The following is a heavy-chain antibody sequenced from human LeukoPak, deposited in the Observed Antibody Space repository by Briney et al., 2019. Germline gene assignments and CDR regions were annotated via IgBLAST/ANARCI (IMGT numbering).Heavy chain of an antibody. J-gene: IGHJ4*02. Sequence: PGGSLILSCAPSVLTFSTYGMSCVRQAPGGGPEWVCAIGGSDGITYYADSVKGRFTISRDNSKNTLYLQMNSLRAEDTAVYYCARDRRRVVVYYYFDYWGQGTLVTVSS. D-gene: IGHD3-22*01. CDR2: IGGSDGIT. V-gene: IGHV3-23*01. CDR3: ARDRRRVVVYYYFDY. CDR1: VLTFSTYG.